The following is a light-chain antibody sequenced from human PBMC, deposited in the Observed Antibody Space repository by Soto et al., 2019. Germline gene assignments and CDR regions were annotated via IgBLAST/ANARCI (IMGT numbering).Light chain of an antibody. J-gene: IGKJ1*01. CDR3: QQYNSYWT. CDR1: QSISSW. V-gene: IGKV1-5*01. Sequence: DIQMTQSPAALSASVGDRVTITGRANQSISSWLAWYQQKPGKALKCLIYDASSLESGVPSRFSGSDSAKEFTLTSSSLQSHDVATYYCQQYNSYWTFGQGTKVESK. CDR2: DAS.